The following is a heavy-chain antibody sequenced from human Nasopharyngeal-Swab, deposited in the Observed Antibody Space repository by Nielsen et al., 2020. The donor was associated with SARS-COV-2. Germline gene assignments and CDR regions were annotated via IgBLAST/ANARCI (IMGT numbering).Heavy chain of an antibody. J-gene: IGHJ6*02. V-gene: IGHV3-13*05. CDR3: ARGLRHYYGMDV. CDR1: GFTFSSYA. CDR2: ISGTAGDP. Sequence: GESLKISCAASGFTFSSYAMSWVRQAPGKGLEWVSAISGTAGDPYYPGSVKGRFTISRENAKNSLYLQMNSLRAGDTAVYYCARGLRHYYGMDVWGQGTTVTVSS.